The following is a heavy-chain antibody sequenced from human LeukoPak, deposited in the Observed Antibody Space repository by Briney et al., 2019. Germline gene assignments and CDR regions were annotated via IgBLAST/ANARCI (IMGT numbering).Heavy chain of an antibody. J-gene: IGHJ6*03. CDR1: GYSISSGYY. Sequence: PSETLSLTCTVSGYSISSGYYWGWIRQPPGQGLEWIGSIYHSGSTYYNPSLKSRVTISVDTSKNQFSLKLSSVTAADTAVYYCARDLYDFGGLLWEEDYYYYMDVWGKGTTVTVSS. D-gene: IGHD3-3*01. CDR2: IYHSGST. CDR3: ARDLYDFGGLLWEEDYYYYMDV. V-gene: IGHV4-38-2*02.